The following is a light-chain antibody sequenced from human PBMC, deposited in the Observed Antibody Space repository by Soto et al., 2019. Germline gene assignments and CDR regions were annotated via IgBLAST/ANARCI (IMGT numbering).Light chain of an antibody. CDR1: QSVSSN. J-gene: IGKJ1*01. V-gene: IGKV3-20*01. Sequence: IALTQSPATLSLSPGERATLSCRASQSVSSNLAWYQQRPGQAPRLLIYGASSRATGIPDRFSGSGSGTDFTLTISRLEPEDFAVYYCQQYGNSPRWTFGQGTKVDIK. CDR3: QQYGNSPRWT. CDR2: GAS.